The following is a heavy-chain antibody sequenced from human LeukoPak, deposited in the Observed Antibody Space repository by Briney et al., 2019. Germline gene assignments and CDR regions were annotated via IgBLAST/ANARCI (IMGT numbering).Heavy chain of an antibody. CDR1: GFTFSSYG. V-gene: IGHV3-30*02. CDR3: AKDLRGYSYGGYYFDY. D-gene: IGHD5-18*01. CDR2: IRHDGSNE. Sequence: PGGSLRLSCAASGFTFSSYGMHWVRQAPGKGLEWVAFIRHDGSNEYYADSMKGRFTISRDNSKNTLYLQMNSLRTEDTAVYYCAKDLRGYSYGGYYFDYWGQGTLVTVSS. J-gene: IGHJ4*02.